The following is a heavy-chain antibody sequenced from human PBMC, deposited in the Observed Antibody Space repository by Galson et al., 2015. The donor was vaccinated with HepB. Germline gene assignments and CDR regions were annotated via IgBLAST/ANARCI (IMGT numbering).Heavy chain of an antibody. CDR1: GFTFSSYA. CDR2: ISYDGSNK. CDR3: ARGARKDYYYDSSGYRHFDY. D-gene: IGHD3-22*01. Sequence: SLRLSCAASGFTFSSYAMHWVRQAPGKGLEWVAVISYDGSNKYYADSAKGRFTISRDNFKNTLYLQMNSLRAEDTAVYYCARGARKDYYYDSSGYRHFDYWGQGTLVTVSS. J-gene: IGHJ4*02. V-gene: IGHV3-30*04.